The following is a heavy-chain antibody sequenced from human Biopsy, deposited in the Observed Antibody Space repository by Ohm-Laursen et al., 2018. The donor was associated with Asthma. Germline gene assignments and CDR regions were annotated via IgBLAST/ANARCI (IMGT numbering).Heavy chain of an antibody. Sequence: TLSLTCTVSGGSMTPTSLYWDWIRQAPGKGLEWIGYISYGGKTSYNPSLKNRVTISGDTSKNQFSLRLTSVTAADTAVYFCARRITIFGVVQKDHGMDAWGQGTTVIVSS. J-gene: IGHJ6*02. CDR1: GGSMTPTSLY. D-gene: IGHD3-3*01. V-gene: IGHV4-39*01. CDR2: ISYGGKT. CDR3: ARRITIFGVVQKDHGMDA.